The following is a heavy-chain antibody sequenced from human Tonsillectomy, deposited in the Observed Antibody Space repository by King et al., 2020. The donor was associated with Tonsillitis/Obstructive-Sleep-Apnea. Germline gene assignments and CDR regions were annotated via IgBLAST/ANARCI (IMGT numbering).Heavy chain of an antibody. CDR1: GGSFSGYS. J-gene: IGHJ4*02. D-gene: IGHD2-15*01. CDR2: INHSGST. Sequence: VQLQQWGAGLLKPSETLSLTCAVYGGSFSGYSWNWIRQPPGKGLEWIGEINHSGSTNYNPSLKSRVTISVDTSTNHFSLKLSAVTAADTAVYYCARGGNCSGGSCYASEFDYWGQGTLVTVSS. V-gene: IGHV4-34*01. CDR3: ARGGNCSGGSCYASEFDY.